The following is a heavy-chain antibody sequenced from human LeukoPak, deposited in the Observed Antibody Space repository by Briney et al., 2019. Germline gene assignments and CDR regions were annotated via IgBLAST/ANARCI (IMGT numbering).Heavy chain of an antibody. D-gene: IGHD3-10*01. V-gene: IGHV6-1*01. Sequence: SQTLSLTCAISGDSVSSNSFAWNWIRQSPSRGLEWLGRTYYRSKWYNDYAISVKSRITINPDTAKNQLSLQLNSVTPEDTAVYYCAKENTGFRAWGQGTLVTVSS. CDR1: GDSVSSNSFA. CDR2: TYYRSKWYN. CDR3: AKENTGFRA. J-gene: IGHJ5*02.